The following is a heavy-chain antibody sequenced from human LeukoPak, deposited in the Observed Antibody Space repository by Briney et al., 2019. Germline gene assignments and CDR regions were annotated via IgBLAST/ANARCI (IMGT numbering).Heavy chain of an antibody. D-gene: IGHD5-18*01. V-gene: IGHV3-49*04. J-gene: IGHJ6*02. CDR3: NRATIYLWLYNGMDF. Sequence: SLTLSRIGSVLIFGDHARSSVRQTAAKGVEWLGFIRRETYGGTIVYAACVKGRFTIPRNDSRSVAYLQINILQTEATAVYYCNRATIYLWLYNGMDFWGQGTPVTVSS. CDR1: VLIFGDHA. CDR2: IRRETYGGTI.